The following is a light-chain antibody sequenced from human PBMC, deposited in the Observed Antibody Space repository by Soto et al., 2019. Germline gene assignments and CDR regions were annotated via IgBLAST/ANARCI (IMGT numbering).Light chain of an antibody. V-gene: IGKV1-12*01. J-gene: IGKJ4*01. CDR3: QQASTFPFT. Sequence: DIQMTQSPSSLAASVGDRVTITCRASQLNSSWLVWYQQKPGHAPKLLIYAASNLQSGVPSRFSGSASGTEFTLTISSLQPEDFATYYCQQASTFPFTFGGGTEVQIK. CDR1: QLNSSW. CDR2: AAS.